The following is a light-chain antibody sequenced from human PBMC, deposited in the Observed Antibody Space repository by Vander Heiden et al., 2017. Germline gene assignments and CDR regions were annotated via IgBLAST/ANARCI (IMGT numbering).Light chain of an antibody. CDR3: QQSYSTPPYT. Sequence: DIQMTQSPSSLSASVGDRVTITCRASQSISNYLNWYQQKPGKAPKLLIYAASSLQSGVPSRLSGSGSGPDFTLTISSLQPEDFATYYCQQSYSTPPYTFGQGTKLEIK. CDR2: AAS. J-gene: IGKJ2*01. CDR1: QSISNY. V-gene: IGKV1-39*01.